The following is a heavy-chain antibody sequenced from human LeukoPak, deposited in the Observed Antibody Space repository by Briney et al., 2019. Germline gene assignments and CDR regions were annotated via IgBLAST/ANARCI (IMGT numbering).Heavy chain of an antibody. CDR1: GYSISSGYY. Sequence: SETLSLTCTVSGYSISSGYYWGWIRQPPGKGLEWIGEINHSGSTNYNPSLKSRVTISVDTSKNQFSLKLSSVTAADTAVYYCARDLGYCSGGSCYSFWSYWGQGTLVTVSS. J-gene: IGHJ4*02. CDR3: ARDLGYCSGGSCYSFWSY. D-gene: IGHD2-15*01. CDR2: INHSGST. V-gene: IGHV4-38-2*02.